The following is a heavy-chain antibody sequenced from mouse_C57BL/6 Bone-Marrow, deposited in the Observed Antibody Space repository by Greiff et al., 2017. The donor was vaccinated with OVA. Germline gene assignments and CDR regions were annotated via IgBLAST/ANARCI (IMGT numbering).Heavy chain of an antibody. V-gene: IGHV1-81*01. D-gene: IGHD1-1*01. Sequence: VQLQQSGAELARPGASVKLSCKASGYTFTSYGISWVKQRTGQGLEWIGEIYPRSGNTYYNEKFKGKATLTADKSSSTAYMELRSLTSEDSAVYFCANYGCIYVAWVYWGQETLVTVSA. CDR3: ANYGCIYVAWVY. CDR1: GYTFTSYG. CDR2: IYPRSGNT. J-gene: IGHJ3*01.